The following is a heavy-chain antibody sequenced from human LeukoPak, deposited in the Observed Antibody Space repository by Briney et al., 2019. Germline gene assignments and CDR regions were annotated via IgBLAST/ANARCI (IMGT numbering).Heavy chain of an antibody. J-gene: IGHJ4*02. CDR1: GYTFTGYY. Sequence: GASVKVPCKASGYTFTGYYMHWVRQAPGQGLEWMGWINPNSGGTNYAQKFQGRVTMTRDTSISTAYMELSRLRSDDTAVYYCARDENYGSGILPQGPYWGQGTLVTVSS. CDR3: ARDENYGSGILPQGPY. CDR2: INPNSGGT. D-gene: IGHD3-10*01. V-gene: IGHV1-2*02.